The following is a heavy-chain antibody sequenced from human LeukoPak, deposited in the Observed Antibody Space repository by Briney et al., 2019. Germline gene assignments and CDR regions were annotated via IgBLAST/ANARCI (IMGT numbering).Heavy chain of an antibody. D-gene: IGHD3-9*01. V-gene: IGHV4-61*01. J-gene: IGHJ3*02. CDR3: ARDMTGRDAFDI. CDR2: IYYSGST. CDR1: GGSISNNTDY. Sequence: PSETLSLTCTVSGGSISNNTDYWGWIRQPPGKGLEWIGYIYYSGSTNYNPSLKSRVTISVDTSKNQFSLKLSSVTAADTAVYYCARDMTGRDAFDIWGQGTMVTVSS.